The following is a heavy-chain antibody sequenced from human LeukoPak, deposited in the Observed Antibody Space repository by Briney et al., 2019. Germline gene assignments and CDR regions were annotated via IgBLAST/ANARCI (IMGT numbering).Heavy chain of an antibody. V-gene: IGHV1-46*01. CDR1: GYTFTSYY. D-gene: IGHD3-22*01. J-gene: IGHJ4*01. CDR3: ARDDYYYDSSGYFDY. Sequence: ASVKVSCKASGYTFTSYYMHWVRQAPGQGLEWMGIINPSGGSTSYAQKFQGRVTMTRDTSTSTVYMELSSLRSEDTAVYYCARDDYYYDSSGYFDYWGHGTLVTVSS. CDR2: INPSGGST.